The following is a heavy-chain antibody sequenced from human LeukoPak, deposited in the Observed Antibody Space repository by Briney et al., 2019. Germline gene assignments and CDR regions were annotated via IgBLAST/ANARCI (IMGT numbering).Heavy chain of an antibody. CDR2: IYYSGST. J-gene: IGHJ3*02. Sequence: SETLSLTCTVSGGSISSHYWSWLRQPPGKGLEWIGYIYYSGSTNYNPSLKSRVTISVDTSKNQFSLKLSSVTAADTAVYYCARAPTYYYDSSGYLDIWGQGTMVTVSS. V-gene: IGHV4-59*11. D-gene: IGHD3-22*01. CDR3: ARAPTYYYDSSGYLDI. CDR1: GGSISSHY.